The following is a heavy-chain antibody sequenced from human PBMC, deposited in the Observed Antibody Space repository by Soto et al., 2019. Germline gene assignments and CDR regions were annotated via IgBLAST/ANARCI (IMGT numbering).Heavy chain of an antibody. J-gene: IGHJ1*01. CDR2: IYYSGST. D-gene: IGHD3-22*01. CDR3: ARGAWSYYDSSGYYPPHFQH. CDR1: GGSISSGGYY. Sequence: PSETLSLTCTVSGGSISSGGYYWSWIRQHPGKGLEWIGYIYYSGSTYYNPSLKSRVTISVDTSKNQFSLKLSSVTAADTAVYYCARGAWSYYDSSGYYPPHFQHWGQGTLVTVSS. V-gene: IGHV4-30-4*08.